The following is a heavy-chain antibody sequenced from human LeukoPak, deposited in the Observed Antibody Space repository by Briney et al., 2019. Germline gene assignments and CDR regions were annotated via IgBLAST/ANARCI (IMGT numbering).Heavy chain of an antibody. Sequence: SETLSLTCTVSGGSISTSGYHWGWIRQSPEMGLEWIGTIDYTGRTYYGSPLKSRVTISLETSKTQFSLRVSSVTAVDTAVYYCVRDRGNHVTDHWGQGTLVTVSS. J-gene: IGHJ5*02. D-gene: IGHD1-14*01. V-gene: IGHV4-39*07. CDR3: VRDRGNHVTDH. CDR1: GGSISTSGYH. CDR2: IDYTGRT.